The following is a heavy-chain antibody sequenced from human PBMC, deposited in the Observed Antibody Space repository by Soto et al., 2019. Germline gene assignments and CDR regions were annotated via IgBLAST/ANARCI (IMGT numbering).Heavy chain of an antibody. Sequence: SETLSLTCTVSGGSINYHFWSWIRQPPGKGLEWIAYISYTGNTDYNPSLKSRVTISVDTSKNQFSLKLSSVTAADTAVYYCARARGGFLGSHGMDVWGQGTTVTVSS. J-gene: IGHJ6*02. CDR3: ARARGGFLGSHGMDV. CDR1: GGSINYHF. D-gene: IGHD3-3*01. CDR2: ISYTGNT. V-gene: IGHV4-59*11.